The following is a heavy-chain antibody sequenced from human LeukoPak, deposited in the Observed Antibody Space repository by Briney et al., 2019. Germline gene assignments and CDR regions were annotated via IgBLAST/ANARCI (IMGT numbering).Heavy chain of an antibody. J-gene: IGHJ3*02. D-gene: IGHD5-12*01. CDR1: GFTFSSYW. Sequence: GGSLRLSCAGSGFTFSSYWMHWVRQAPGKGLEWVSRIRGDGNDASYADSVKGRFTISRENAKNSLYLQMNSLRAGDTAVYYCARSYDDGAFDIWGQGTMVTVSS. CDR3: ARSYDDGAFDI. CDR2: IRGDGNDA. V-gene: IGHV3-74*01.